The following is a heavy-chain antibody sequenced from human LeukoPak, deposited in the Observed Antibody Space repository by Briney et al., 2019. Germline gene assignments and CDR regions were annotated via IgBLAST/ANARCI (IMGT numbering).Heavy chain of an antibody. CDR1: GYTFTGYY. Sequence: GASVKVSCKASGYTFTGYYMHWVRQAPGQGLEWMGWINPNSGGTNYAQKFQGRVTMTRDTSISTAYIELSRLRSDDTAVYYCARGERSSSWYFFWFDPWGQGTLVTVSS. V-gene: IGHV1-2*02. D-gene: IGHD6-13*01. CDR2: INPNSGGT. J-gene: IGHJ5*02. CDR3: ARGERSSSWYFFWFDP.